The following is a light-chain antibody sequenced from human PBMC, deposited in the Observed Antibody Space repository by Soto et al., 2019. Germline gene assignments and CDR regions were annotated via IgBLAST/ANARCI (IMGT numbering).Light chain of an antibody. CDR1: QSINTW. CDR2: RAS. J-gene: IGKJ3*01. Sequence: DIQMTQSPSTLSASVGGRVTITCRASQSINTWLAWYQQKPGKAPKLLIYRASTLESGVPSRFSGSGSGTEFTLTISVLQPADFSTYYCQHYNAYSGTFGPGTKVDI. V-gene: IGKV1-5*03. CDR3: QHYNAYSGT.